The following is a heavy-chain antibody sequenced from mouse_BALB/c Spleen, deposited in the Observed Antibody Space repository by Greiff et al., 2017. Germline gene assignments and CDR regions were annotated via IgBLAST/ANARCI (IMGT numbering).Heavy chain of an antibody. CDR1: GYTFTSYW. D-gene: IGHD1-1*01. J-gene: IGHJ4*01. V-gene: IGHV1-62-3*01. CDR2: IDPNSGGT. CDR3: AREVTTEPYYYAMDY. Sequence: QVQLQQPGAELVKPGASVKLSCKASGYTFTSYWMHWVKQRPGRGLEWIGRIDPNSGGTKYNEKFKSKATLTVDKSSSTAYMQLSSLKSEDSAVYFCAREVTTEPYYYAMDYWGQGTSVTVSS.